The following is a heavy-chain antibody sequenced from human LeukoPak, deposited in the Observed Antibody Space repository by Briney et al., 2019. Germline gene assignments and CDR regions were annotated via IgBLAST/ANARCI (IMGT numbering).Heavy chain of an antibody. D-gene: IGHD5-24*01. CDR2: INHSGST. J-gene: IGHJ5*02. V-gene: IGHV4-34*01. CDR1: GGSFSGYY. Sequence: PSETLSLTCAVYGGSFSGYYWSWIRQPPGKGLEWIGEINHSGSTNYNPSLKSRVTISVDTSKNQVSLKLSSVTAADTAVYYCARHNYPRDWFDPWGQGTLVTVSS. CDR3: ARHNYPRDWFDP.